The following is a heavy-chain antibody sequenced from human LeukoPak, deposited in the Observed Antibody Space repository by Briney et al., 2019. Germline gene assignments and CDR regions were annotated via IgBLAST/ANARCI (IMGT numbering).Heavy chain of an antibody. CDR2: IWYDGSNK. D-gene: IGHD6-13*01. CDR1: GFTFSSYG. Sequence: GGSLRLSCAASGFTFSSYGMHWVRQAPGKGLEWVAVIWYDGSNKYYADSVKGRFTISRDNSKNTLYLQMNSLRAEDTAVYYCASDERYSSSYDYWGQGTLVTVSS. CDR3: ASDERYSSSYDY. J-gene: IGHJ4*02. V-gene: IGHV3-33*01.